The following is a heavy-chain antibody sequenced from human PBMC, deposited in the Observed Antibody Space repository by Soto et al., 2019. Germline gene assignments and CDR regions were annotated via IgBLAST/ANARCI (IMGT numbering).Heavy chain of an antibody. CDR1: DGSVSSSSYY. CDR3: AATIAVAADY. CDR2: IYYSGYT. V-gene: IGHV4-61*01. D-gene: IGHD6-19*01. Sequence: QVQLRESGPGLVKPSETLSLTCTVSDGSVSSSSYYRRWIRQPPGKGLEWIGYIYYSGYTKYNPSLKSLVTISVDTFKNQFSLKLISVTAAETAVYYCAATIAVAADYWGQGTLVTVSS. J-gene: IGHJ4*02.